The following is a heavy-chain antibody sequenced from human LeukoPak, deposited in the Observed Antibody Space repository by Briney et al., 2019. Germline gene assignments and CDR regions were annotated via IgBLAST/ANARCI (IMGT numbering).Heavy chain of an antibody. D-gene: IGHD5-18*01. CDR2: INPSGGST. V-gene: IGHV1-46*03. Sequence: ASVKVSCKASGYTFTSYYMHWVRQAPGQGLEWMGIINPSGGSTSYAQKFQGRVTMTRDMSTSTVYMELSSLRSEDTAMYYCVRGMGYTSGSELFDDWGQGTLITVSS. J-gene: IGHJ4*02. CDR3: VRGMGYTSGSELFDD. CDR1: GYTFTSYY.